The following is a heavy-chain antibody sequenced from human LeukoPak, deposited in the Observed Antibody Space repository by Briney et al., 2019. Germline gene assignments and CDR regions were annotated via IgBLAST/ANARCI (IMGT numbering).Heavy chain of an antibody. V-gene: IGHV4-59*01. Sequence: SETLSLTCTVSGGSISSYYWYWIRQPTGKGLECIGYIYYSGITNYNPSLKSRVTISVDTSKNQFSLKLSSVTAADTALYYCARGDNYGPFDYWGQGTLVTVSS. CDR2: IYYSGIT. J-gene: IGHJ4*02. CDR1: GGSISSYY. CDR3: ARGDNYGPFDY. D-gene: IGHD5-24*01.